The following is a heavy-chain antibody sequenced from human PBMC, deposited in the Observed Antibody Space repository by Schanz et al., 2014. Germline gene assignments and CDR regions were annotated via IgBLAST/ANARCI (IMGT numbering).Heavy chain of an antibody. D-gene: IGHD4-17*01. CDR3: ARDRGMTTSDYYYGMDV. CDR1: GYSISSGYY. V-gene: IGHV4-38-2*02. Sequence: QVQLQESGPGLVKPSETLSLTCTVSGYSISSGYYWGWIRQPPGKGLEWIGYIYSSGSTYYNPSPKSRVSMSKDTSKNQFSLKLSSVTAADTAVYYCARDRGMTTSDYYYGMDVWGQGTTVTVSS. J-gene: IGHJ6*02. CDR2: IYSSGST.